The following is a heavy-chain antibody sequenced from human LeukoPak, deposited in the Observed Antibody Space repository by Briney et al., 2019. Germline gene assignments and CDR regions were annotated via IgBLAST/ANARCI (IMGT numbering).Heavy chain of an antibody. J-gene: IGHJ4*02. Sequence: PSETLSLTCAVYGGSFSGYYWSWIRQPPGKGLGWIGEINHSGSTNYNPSLKSRVTISVDTSKNQFSLKLSSVTAADTAVYYCARRQSLNSSGYYAHDYWGQGTLVTVSS. V-gene: IGHV4-34*01. CDR3: ARRQSLNSSGYYAHDY. D-gene: IGHD3-22*01. CDR1: GGSFSGYY. CDR2: INHSGST.